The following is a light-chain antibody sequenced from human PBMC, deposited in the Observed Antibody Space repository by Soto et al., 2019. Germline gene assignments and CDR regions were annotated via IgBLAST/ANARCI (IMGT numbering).Light chain of an antibody. CDR1: SSDVGGYKY. CDR2: DVT. J-gene: IGLJ3*02. Sequence: QSVLTQPASVSGSPGQSITISCTGTSSDVGGYKYVSWYQQHPGKAPKLMIYDVTTRPSGVPDRFSGSKSGNTASLTISGLQAEDEADFYCCSYAGSYTWVFGGGTKVTVL. V-gene: IGLV2-11*01. CDR3: CSYAGSYTWV.